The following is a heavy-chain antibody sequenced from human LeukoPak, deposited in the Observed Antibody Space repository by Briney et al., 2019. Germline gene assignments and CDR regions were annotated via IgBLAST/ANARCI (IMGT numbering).Heavy chain of an antibody. CDR1: GGSFSGYY. J-gene: IGHJ3*02. D-gene: IGHD3-9*01. CDR3: ARARQTGYYRNDAFDI. CDR2: INHSGST. Sequence: SETLSLTCAVYGGSFSGYYWSWIRQPPGKGLEWIGEINHSGSTNYNPSLKSRVTISVDTSKNQFSLKLSSVTAADTAVYYCARARQTGYYRNDAFDIWGQGTMVTVSS. V-gene: IGHV4-34*01.